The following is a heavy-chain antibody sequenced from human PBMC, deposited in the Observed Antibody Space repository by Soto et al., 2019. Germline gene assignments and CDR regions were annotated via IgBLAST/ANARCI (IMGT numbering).Heavy chain of an antibody. V-gene: IGHV1-18*01. CDR2: ISAYNGNT. CDR1: GYTFTSYG. J-gene: IGHJ4*02. Sequence: QVPLVQSGAEVKKPGASVKVSCKASGYTFTSYGISWVRQAPGQGLEWMGWISAYNGNTNYAQKLQGRVTMTTDTSTSTAYMELRSLRSDDTAVYYCARVREYCSSTSCYTFDYWGQGTLVTVSS. D-gene: IGHD2-2*02. CDR3: ARVREYCSSTSCYTFDY.